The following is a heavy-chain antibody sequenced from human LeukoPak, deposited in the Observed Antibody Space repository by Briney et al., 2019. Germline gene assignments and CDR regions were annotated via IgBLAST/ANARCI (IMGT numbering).Heavy chain of an antibody. V-gene: IGHV3-11*04. Sequence: GGSLRLSCAASGFTFSDYYMSWIRQAPGKGLEWVSYISSSGSTIYYADSVKGRFTISRDNAKNSLYLQMNSLRAEDTAVYYCARVVVPAARGPIGYYYYYMDVWGKGTTVTVSS. CDR2: ISSSGSTI. J-gene: IGHJ6*03. CDR1: GFTFSDYY. CDR3: ARVVVPAARGPIGYYYYYMDV. D-gene: IGHD2-2*01.